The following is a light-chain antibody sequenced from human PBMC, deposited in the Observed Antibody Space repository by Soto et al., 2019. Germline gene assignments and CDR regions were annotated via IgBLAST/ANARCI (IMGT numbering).Light chain of an antibody. J-gene: IGKJ4*01. Sequence: IQMTQSPSYVSASVGDRVTITCRASQGITNWLAWYQPTQGKAPKIMIYAAYGLPSGVPSRFSGSGSGTDFTLTISSLQPEDFATDYGQQANSFPLTFGGGTKVDIK. CDR2: AAY. CDR1: QGITNW. V-gene: IGKV1-12*01. CDR3: QQANSFPLT.